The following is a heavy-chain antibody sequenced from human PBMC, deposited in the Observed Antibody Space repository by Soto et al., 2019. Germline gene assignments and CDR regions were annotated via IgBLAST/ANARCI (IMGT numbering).Heavy chain of an antibody. J-gene: IGHJ4*02. CDR2: ISGSGGNT. CDR1: GYTFSTYA. D-gene: IGHD1-26*01. CDR3: ALRKTGSYFDY. V-gene: IGHV3-23*01. Sequence: EVQLLESGGGLVQTGGSLRLSCAASGYTFSTYAMSWVRQAPGKGLEWVSGISGSGGNTYYADSAKGRFTISRDNSKNTLYLQTNSLRGEDTAVYFCALRKTGSYFDYWGQGTLVTVSS.